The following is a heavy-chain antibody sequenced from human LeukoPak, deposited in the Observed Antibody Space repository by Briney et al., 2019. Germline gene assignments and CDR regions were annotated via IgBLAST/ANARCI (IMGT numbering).Heavy chain of an antibody. D-gene: IGHD2-15*01. Sequence: PGGSLRLSCAASGFTFSDYYMTWIRQAPGKGLEWLSYISSRSTAIYYADSVKGRFTVSRDNARNSLYLQMSSLRADDTAVYYCARDLGGSWTTFDFWGQGTLVTVSS. CDR1: GFTFSDYY. CDR2: ISSRSTAI. J-gene: IGHJ5*01. V-gene: IGHV3-11*01. CDR3: ARDLGGSWTTFDF.